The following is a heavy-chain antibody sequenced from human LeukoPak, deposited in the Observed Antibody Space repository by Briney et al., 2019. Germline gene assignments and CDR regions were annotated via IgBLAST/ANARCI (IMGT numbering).Heavy chain of an antibody. D-gene: IGHD6-19*01. V-gene: IGHV4-59*08. CDR2: IYYSGNT. J-gene: IGHJ4*02. CDR3: AASARLILQESVY. CDR1: GGSISSYY. Sequence: SETLSLTCTVSGGSISSYYWSWIRQPPGKGLEGIGYIYYSGNTNYNPSLKSRVTISVDTSKNQFSLRLSSVTAADTAVYYCAASARLILQESVYWGQGTQVTVSS.